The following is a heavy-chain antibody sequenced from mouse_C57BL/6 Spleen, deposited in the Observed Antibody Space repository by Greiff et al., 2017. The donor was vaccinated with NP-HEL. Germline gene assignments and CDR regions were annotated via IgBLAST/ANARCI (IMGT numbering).Heavy chain of an antibody. J-gene: IGHJ3*01. V-gene: IGHV1-64*01. CDR1: GYTFTSYW. D-gene: IGHD1-1*01. CDR2: IHPNSGST. CDR3: ARSEYYYGSTPFAY. Sequence: VQLQQPGAELVKPGASVKLSCKASGYTFTSYWMHWVKQRPGQGLEWIGMIHPNSGSTNYNEKFKSKATLTVDKSSSTAYMQLSSLTSEDSAVYYCARSEYYYGSTPFAYWGQGTLVTVSA.